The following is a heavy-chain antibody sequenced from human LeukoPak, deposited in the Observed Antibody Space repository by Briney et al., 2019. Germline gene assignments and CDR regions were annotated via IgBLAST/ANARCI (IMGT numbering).Heavy chain of an antibody. CDR1: GFTFSTYY. V-gene: IGHV3-21*01. Sequence: PGGSLRLSCAASGFTFSTYYMNWVRQAPGKGLEWVSSITTSSSYIYYADSVMGRFTISRDNARNSLYLQMNSLRAEDTAVYYCARDLGGYSYGSHFDSWGQGTLVTVSS. CDR2: ITTSSSYI. CDR3: ARDLGGYSYGSHFDS. D-gene: IGHD5-18*01. J-gene: IGHJ4*02.